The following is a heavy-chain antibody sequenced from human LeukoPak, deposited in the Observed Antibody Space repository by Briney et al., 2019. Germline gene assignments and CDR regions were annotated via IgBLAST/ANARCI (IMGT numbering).Heavy chain of an antibody. CDR3: ARERGSYNFDY. Sequence: PSETLSLTCTVSGGSISSSSYYWGWIRQPPGKGLEWIGSIYYSGSTYYNPSLKSRVTISVDTSKNQFSLKLSSVTAADTAVYYCARERGSYNFDYWGQGTLVTVSS. D-gene: IGHD1-26*01. J-gene: IGHJ4*02. V-gene: IGHV4-39*07. CDR1: GGSISSSSYY. CDR2: IYYSGST.